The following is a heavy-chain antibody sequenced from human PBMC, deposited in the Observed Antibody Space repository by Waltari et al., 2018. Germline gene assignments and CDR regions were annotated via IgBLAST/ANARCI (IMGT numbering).Heavy chain of an antibody. D-gene: IGHD3-10*01. V-gene: IGHV3-11*04. CDR1: GSAISSAAYY. CDR2: ISSSSSTI. J-gene: IGHJ6*03. CDR3: ARDALFRYYMDV. Sequence: QVRLQESGPGLVKPSETLSLTCAVSGSAISSAAYYWDWIRQPPGKGLEWVSYISSSSSTIYYADSVKGRFTISRDNAKNSLYLQMNSLRAEDTAVYYCARDALFRYYMDVWGKGTTVTVSS.